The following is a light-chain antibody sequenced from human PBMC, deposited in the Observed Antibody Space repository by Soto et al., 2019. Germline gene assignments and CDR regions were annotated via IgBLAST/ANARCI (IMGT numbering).Light chain of an antibody. CDR3: HQYGSSPAT. CDR1: QSLNRD. V-gene: IGKV3-20*01. J-gene: IGKJ1*01. Sequence: IGMTQSPSTLSTSTGERATLSCRASQSLNRDLAWYQQKPGQAPRLLIYGASSRATGIPDRFSGSGSGTDFTLTISRLEPDDFAVYYCHQYGSSPATFGQGTKVDIK. CDR2: GAS.